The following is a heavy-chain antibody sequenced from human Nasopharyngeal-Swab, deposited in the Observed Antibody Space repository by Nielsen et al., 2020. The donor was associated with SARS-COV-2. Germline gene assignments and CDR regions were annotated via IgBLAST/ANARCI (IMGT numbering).Heavy chain of an antibody. V-gene: IGHV3-21*01. Sequence: WIRQPPGKGLEWVSSISGSSSYIYYADSVKGRFTISRDNAKNSLYLQMNSLRAEDTAVYYCASGGGIGCSGGSCYSSLWYYYYMDVWGKGTTVTVSS. J-gene: IGHJ6*03. CDR2: ISGSSSYI. D-gene: IGHD2-15*01. CDR3: ASGGGIGCSGGSCYSSLWYYYYMDV.